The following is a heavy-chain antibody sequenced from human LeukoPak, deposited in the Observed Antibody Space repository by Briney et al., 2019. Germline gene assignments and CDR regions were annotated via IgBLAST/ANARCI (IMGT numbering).Heavy chain of an antibody. CDR2: IYTSGSP. J-gene: IGHJ5*02. V-gene: IGHV4-4*07. CDR3: ARSFLEWNNWFDP. Sequence: PETLSLTCTVSDGSISSYYWSWIRQPAGKGLEWIGRIYTSGSPNYNPSLKSRVTMSVDTSKNQFSLKLSSVTAADTAVYYCARSFLEWNNWFDPWGQGTLVTVSS. D-gene: IGHD3-3*01. CDR1: DGSISSYY.